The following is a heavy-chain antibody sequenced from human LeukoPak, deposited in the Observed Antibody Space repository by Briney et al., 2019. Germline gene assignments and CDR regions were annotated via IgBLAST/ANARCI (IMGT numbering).Heavy chain of an antibody. J-gene: IGHJ4*02. V-gene: IGHV3-21*01. CDR1: GFTFSSYS. CDR3: AGHLPSYYYGSGSYYSWFGGY. CDR2: ISSSSSYI. D-gene: IGHD3-10*01. Sequence: GRSLRLSCAASGFTFSSYSMNWVRQAPGKGLEWVSSISSSSSYIYYADSVKGRFTISRDNAKNSLYLQMNSLRAEDTAVYYCAGHLPSYYYGSGSYYSWFGGYWGQGTLVTVSS.